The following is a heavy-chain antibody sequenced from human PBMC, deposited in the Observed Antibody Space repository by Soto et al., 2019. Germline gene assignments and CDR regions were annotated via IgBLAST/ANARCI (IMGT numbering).Heavy chain of an antibody. CDR3: ARYIDLAVAGIGWFDP. CDR1: GGSISSYY. J-gene: IGHJ5*02. V-gene: IGHV4-59*01. D-gene: IGHD6-19*01. CDR2: IYYSGST. Sequence: PSETLSLTCTVSGGSISSYYWSWIRQPPGKGLEWIGYIYYSGSTNYNPSLKSRVTISVDASKNQFSLKLSSVTAADTAVYYCARYIDLAVAGIGWFDPWGQGTLVTVSS.